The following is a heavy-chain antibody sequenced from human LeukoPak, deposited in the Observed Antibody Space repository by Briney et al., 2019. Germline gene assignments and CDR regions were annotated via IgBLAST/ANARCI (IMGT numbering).Heavy chain of an antibody. CDR2: ISGSGGTI. Sequence: GGSLRLSCAASGFTFSDYNMNWVRQAPGKGLEWLSYISGSGGTIYYADSVKGRFTISRDNAKNSLSLQMNSLRAEDTAVYYCAKDPSQISSWYLDYWGQGTLVTVSS. CDR1: GFTFSDYN. V-gene: IGHV3-48*04. D-gene: IGHD6-13*01. CDR3: AKDPSQISSWYLDY. J-gene: IGHJ4*01.